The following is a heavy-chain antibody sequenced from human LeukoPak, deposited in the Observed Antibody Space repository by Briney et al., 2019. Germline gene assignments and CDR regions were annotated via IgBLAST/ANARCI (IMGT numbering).Heavy chain of an antibody. D-gene: IGHD6-19*01. Sequence: GGSLRLSCAASGFTFSDYYMSWIRQAPGKGLEWVSYLSSSGTTIYYADSVKGRFTISRDIAKNSLYLQMNSLRAEDTAVYYCARASPQWLVVFDFDYWGQGTLVTVSS. CDR3: ARASPQWLVVFDFDY. CDR2: LSSSGTTI. J-gene: IGHJ4*02. CDR1: GFTFSDYY. V-gene: IGHV3-11*04.